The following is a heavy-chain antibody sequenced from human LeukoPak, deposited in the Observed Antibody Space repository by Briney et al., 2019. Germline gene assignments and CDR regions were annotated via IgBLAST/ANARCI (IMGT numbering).Heavy chain of an antibody. CDR1: GFTFSSYA. J-gene: IGHJ4*02. CDR3: AKDWARYCSSTSCYWTRTFDY. CDR2: ISGSGGST. Sequence: GGSLRLSCAASGFTFSSYAMSWVRQAPGKGLEWVSGISGSGGSTYYADSVKGRFTISRDNSKNTLYLQMNSLRAEDTAVYYCAKDWARYCSSTSCYWTRTFDYWGQGTLVTVSS. V-gene: IGHV3-23*01. D-gene: IGHD2-2*01.